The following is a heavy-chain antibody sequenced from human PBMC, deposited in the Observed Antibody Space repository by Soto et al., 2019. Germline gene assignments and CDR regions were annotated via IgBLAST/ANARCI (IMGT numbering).Heavy chain of an antibody. CDR2: IYYSGST. D-gene: IGHD3-3*01. CDR3: AREFFGAGNWFDP. J-gene: IGHJ5*02. CDR1: GGSISSYY. V-gene: IGHV4-59*01. Sequence: SETLSLTCTVSGGSISSYYWSWIRQPPGKGLEWIGYIYYSGSTNYNPSLKSRVTISVDTSKNQFSLKLSFVTAADTAVYYCAREFFGAGNWFDPWGQETLLTVSS.